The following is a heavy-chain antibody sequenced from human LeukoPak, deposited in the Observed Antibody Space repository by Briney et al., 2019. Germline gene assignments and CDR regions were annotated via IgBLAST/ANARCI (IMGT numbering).Heavy chain of an antibody. CDR1: GFTFSSYA. D-gene: IGHD3-9*01. CDR2: ISYDGSNK. CDR3: ARVDWLLPENYFDY. Sequence: GRSLRLSCAASGFTFSSYAMHWVRQAPGKGLEWVAAISYDGSNKYYADSVKGRFSISRDNSKNTLYLQMNSLRAEDTAVYYCARVDWLLPENYFDYWGQRTLVTVSS. J-gene: IGHJ4*02. V-gene: IGHV3-30-3*01.